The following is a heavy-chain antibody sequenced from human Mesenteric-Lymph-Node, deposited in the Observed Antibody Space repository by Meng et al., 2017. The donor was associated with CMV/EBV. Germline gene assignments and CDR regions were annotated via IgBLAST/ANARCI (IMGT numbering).Heavy chain of an antibody. D-gene: IGHD1-1*01. J-gene: IGHJ5*02. CDR2: ISWNSGSI. V-gene: IGHV3-9*01. Sequence: SLKISCAASGFTFENYVMHWVRQAPGKGLEWVSGISWNSGSIAYADSVKGRFTISRDNAKNSLYLQMNSLRAEDTALYYCAKDTGRVHPHHWGQGTLVTVSS. CDR3: AKDTGRVHPHH. CDR1: GFTFENYV.